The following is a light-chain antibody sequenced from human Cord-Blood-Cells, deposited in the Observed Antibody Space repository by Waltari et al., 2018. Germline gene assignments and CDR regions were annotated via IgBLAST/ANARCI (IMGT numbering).Light chain of an antibody. CDR2: GAS. CDR3: EQCNNGPPRT. J-gene: IGKJ4*02. CDR1: QRVSSN. Sequence: EIVMTQSPATLSVSPGERATLSCRASQRVSSNLAWYQQKPVQASRLLIYGASTRPTGSPARFMGRWYGTDFTRTIRSLRSQHFAVYYCEQCNNGPPRTCGRGNRVEI. V-gene: IGKV3-15*01.